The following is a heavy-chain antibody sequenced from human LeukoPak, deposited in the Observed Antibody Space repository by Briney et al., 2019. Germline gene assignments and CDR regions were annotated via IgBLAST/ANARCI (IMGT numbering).Heavy chain of an antibody. CDR2: ISPTGSTT. CDR1: GFSFSGHW. CDR3: ARGPNSNWSGLDF. D-gene: IGHD6-6*01. V-gene: IGHV3-74*01. J-gene: IGHJ4*02. Sequence: PGVSLRLSCTASGFSFSGHWMHWARQLPGKGLVWVPRISPTGSTTSYADSVKGRFTVSRDNAKNTLNLQVNNLRAEDTAVYYCARGPNSNWSGLDFWGQGTLLTVSS.